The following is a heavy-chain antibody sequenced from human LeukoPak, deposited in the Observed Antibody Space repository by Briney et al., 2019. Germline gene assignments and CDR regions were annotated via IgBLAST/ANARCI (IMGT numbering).Heavy chain of an antibody. J-gene: IGHJ4*02. CDR2: IKSKTDGGTT. CDR3: TTDSSGWYPPLWY. Sequence: GGSLRLSCAASGFTFSKAWMSWVRQAPGKGLEWVGRIKSKTDGGTTDYAAPVKGRFTISRDDSKNTLYLQMNSLKTEDTAVYYCTTDSSGWYPPLWYWGQGTLVTVSS. V-gene: IGHV3-15*01. D-gene: IGHD6-19*01. CDR1: GFTFSKAW.